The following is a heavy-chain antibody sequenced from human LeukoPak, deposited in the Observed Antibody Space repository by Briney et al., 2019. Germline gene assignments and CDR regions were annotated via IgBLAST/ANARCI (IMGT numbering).Heavy chain of an antibody. CDR2: IIPILGIA. CDR1: GGTFSSYA. V-gene: IGHV1-69*04. Sequence: SVKVSCKASGGTFSSYAISWVRQAPGQGLEWMGRIIPILGIANYAQKFQGRVTITADKSTSTAYMELSSLRSEDTAAYYCYYDSSGYPGGFDYWGQGTLVTVSS. CDR3: YYDSSGYPGGFDY. D-gene: IGHD3-22*01. J-gene: IGHJ4*02.